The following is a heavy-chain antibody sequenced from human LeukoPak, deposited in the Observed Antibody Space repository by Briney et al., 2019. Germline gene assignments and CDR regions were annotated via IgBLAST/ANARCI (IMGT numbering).Heavy chain of an antibody. V-gene: IGHV3-7*03. D-gene: IGHD5-24*01. Sequence: GGSLRLSCAASGFIFNRYWMNWVRQAPGKGLEWVANIKQDGSQKYYVDSVKGRFTISRDNAKNSLYLQMDSLRAEDTAVYYCASAARQRWLQIDYWGQGTLVTVSP. CDR1: GFIFNRYW. J-gene: IGHJ4*02. CDR2: IKQDGSQK. CDR3: ASAARQRWLQIDY.